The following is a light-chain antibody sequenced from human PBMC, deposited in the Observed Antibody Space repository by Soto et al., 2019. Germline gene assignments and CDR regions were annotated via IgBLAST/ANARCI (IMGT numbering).Light chain of an antibody. Sequence: SYELTQPPSVSVAPGKTARITCGGNNIENKSVHWYQQKPGQAPVLVIYYDSDRPSGIPERFSGSSSGNTATLTISRVEAGDEADYYCQVWDSSSDRWVFGGGTKLTVL. CDR3: QVWDSSSDRWV. J-gene: IGLJ3*02. CDR2: YDS. CDR1: NIENKS. V-gene: IGLV3-21*01.